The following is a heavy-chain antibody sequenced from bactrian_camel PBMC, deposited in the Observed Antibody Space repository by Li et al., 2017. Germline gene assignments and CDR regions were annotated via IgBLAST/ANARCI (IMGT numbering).Heavy chain of an antibody. D-gene: IGHD6*01. Sequence: VQLVESGGDSVQTGGSLNLSCATYGFTFSSYYMNWVRQAPGKGLEWVSSIYSDDGSDTYYADSVKGRFTISRDNAKNTVYLQMNSLKSEDTAVYYCAAAGLEASGRRPKVVAGTEGPLVTGARGPRSPSP. CDR3: AAAGLEASGRRPKVVAGTEGPLVT. CDR2: IYSDDGSDT. CDR1: GFTFSSYY. V-gene: IGHV3S6*01. J-gene: IGHJ6*01.